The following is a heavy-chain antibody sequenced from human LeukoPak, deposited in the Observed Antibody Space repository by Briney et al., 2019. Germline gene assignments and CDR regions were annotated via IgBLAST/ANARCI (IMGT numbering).Heavy chain of an antibody. Sequence: GGSLRLSCAASGFTFSSYGMHWVRQAPGKGLEWVAVIWYDGSNKYYADSVKGRFTISRDNSKNTLYLQMNSLRAEDTAVYYCARDVPYDSSGRDAFGIWGQGTMVTVSS. J-gene: IGHJ3*02. V-gene: IGHV3-33*01. CDR3: ARDVPYDSSGRDAFGI. CDR1: GFTFSSYG. D-gene: IGHD3-22*01. CDR2: IWYDGSNK.